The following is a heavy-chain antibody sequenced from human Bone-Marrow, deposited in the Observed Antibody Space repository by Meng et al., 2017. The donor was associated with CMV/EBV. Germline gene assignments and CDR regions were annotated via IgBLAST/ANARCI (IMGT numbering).Heavy chain of an antibody. CDR2: INSRGYYI. J-gene: IGHJ2*01. CDR3: ARDPRDLGDNNWYFDL. V-gene: IGHV3-21*01. Sequence: GESLKISCAASDFTFASYSMNWLRQAPGKGLEWISSINSRGYYIYYADSVKGRFTISRDNARNSLYLQMDSLRVEDMAVYYCARDPRDLGDNNWYFDLWGRGTLVTVSS. CDR1: DFTFASYS. D-gene: IGHD2-21*02.